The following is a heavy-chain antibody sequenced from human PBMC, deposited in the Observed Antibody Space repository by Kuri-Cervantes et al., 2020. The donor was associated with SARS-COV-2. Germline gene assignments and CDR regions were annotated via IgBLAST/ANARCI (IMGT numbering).Heavy chain of an antibody. Sequence: ASVKVSCKASGYTFTGYYMHWVRQAPGQGLEWMGWINPNSGHTNYAQKFRGRVTMTRDASISTAYMELSRLRSDDTAVYYCARGRFNWNDGSYYFDYWGQGTLVTVSS. CDR3: ARGRFNWNDGSYYFDY. V-gene: IGHV1-2*02. CDR1: GYTFTGYY. CDR2: INPNSGHT. D-gene: IGHD1-1*01. J-gene: IGHJ4*02.